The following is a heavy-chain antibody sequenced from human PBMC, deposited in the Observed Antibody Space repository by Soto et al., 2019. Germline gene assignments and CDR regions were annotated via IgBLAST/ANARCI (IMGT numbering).Heavy chain of an antibody. Sequence: QVQLVQSGAEVKKPGSSVKVSCKASGGTFSSYTISWVRQAPGQGLEWMGRIIPILGIANYAQKVQGRVTITADKSTSTAYMELSSLRSEDTAVYYCARDHNTAMVTGHYYYYGMDVWGQGTTVTVSS. CDR2: IIPILGIA. CDR1: GGTFSSYT. D-gene: IGHD5-18*01. J-gene: IGHJ6*02. CDR3: ARDHNTAMVTGHYYYYGMDV. V-gene: IGHV1-69*08.